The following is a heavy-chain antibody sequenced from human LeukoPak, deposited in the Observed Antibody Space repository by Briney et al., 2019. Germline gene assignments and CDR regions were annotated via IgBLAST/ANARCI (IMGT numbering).Heavy chain of an antibody. CDR3: ARDTGARRDGYNYFDY. CDR1: GGTFSSYA. J-gene: IGHJ4*02. D-gene: IGHD5-24*01. CDR2: IIPIFGTA. Sequence: GASVEVSCKASGGTFSSYAISWVRQAPGQGLEWMGGIIPIFGTANYAQKFQGRVTITADESTSTAYMELSSLRSEDTAVYYCARDTGARRDGYNYFDYWGQGTLVTVSS. V-gene: IGHV1-69*13.